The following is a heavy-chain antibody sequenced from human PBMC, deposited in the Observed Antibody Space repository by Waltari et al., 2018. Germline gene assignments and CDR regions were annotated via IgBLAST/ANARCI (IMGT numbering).Heavy chain of an antibody. CDR1: GFIFSDFY. V-gene: IGHV3-7*01. Sequence: EVQLVESGGGLVQPGGSLRLSCAASGFIFSDFYMSWVRQAPGNGLEWVAKIKQDGSETYYLDSVKGRFTISKDDVGNSLSLQMNNLRVEDTAVYYCARDMTVSQSDGFDLWGQGTMVTVS. D-gene: IGHD4-4*01. CDR3: ARDMTVSQSDGFDL. J-gene: IGHJ3*01. CDR2: IKQDGSET.